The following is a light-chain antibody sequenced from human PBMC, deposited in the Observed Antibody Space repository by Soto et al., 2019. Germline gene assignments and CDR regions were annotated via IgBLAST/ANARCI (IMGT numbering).Light chain of an antibody. Sequence: DIQMTQSPSSLSASVGDRVTITCRASQSISSYLNWYQQKPGKALKLLIYAASSLQSGVPSRFSGSGSGTDFTLTISSLQPEDFATYYCQQSYSTPRTFGGGTKVDIK. CDR1: QSISSY. CDR2: AAS. J-gene: IGKJ4*01. CDR3: QQSYSTPRT. V-gene: IGKV1-39*01.